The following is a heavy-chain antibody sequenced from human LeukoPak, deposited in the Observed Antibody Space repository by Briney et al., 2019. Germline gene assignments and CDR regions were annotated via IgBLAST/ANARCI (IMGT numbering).Heavy chain of an antibody. CDR1: GFTFSSYG. CDR3: AKEAYFDY. V-gene: IGHV3-30*18. J-gene: IGHJ4*02. CDR2: ISYDGSNK. Sequence: GGSLRLSCAASGFTFSSYGMHWVRQAPGKGLEWVAVISYDGSNKYCADSVKGRFTISRDNSKNTLYLQMNSLRAEDTAVYYCAKEAYFDYWGQGTLVTVSS.